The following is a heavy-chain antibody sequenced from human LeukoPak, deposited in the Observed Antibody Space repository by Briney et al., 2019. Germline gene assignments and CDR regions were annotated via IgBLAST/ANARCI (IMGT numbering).Heavy chain of an antibody. CDR3: ARVPTTVTITFDI. D-gene: IGHD4-17*01. J-gene: IGHJ3*02. CDR1: GFTVSTNY. CDR2: IYSGGNT. Sequence: GGSLRLSCEASGFTVSTNYMSWVRQAPGKGLEWVSVIYSGGNTYYADSVKGRFTIFRDNSKNTLYLQMNSLRAEDTAVYYCARVPTTVTITFDIWGQGTMVTVSS. V-gene: IGHV3-66*01.